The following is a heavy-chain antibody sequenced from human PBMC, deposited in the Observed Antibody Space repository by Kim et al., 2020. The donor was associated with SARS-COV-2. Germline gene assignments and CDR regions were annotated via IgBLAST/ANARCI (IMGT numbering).Heavy chain of an antibody. V-gene: IGHV3-21*01. CDR2: ISSSSSYL. CDR3: YSFDYYCGMVV. CDR1: GFTFSSYS. J-gene: IGHJ6*01. Sequence: GGSLRLSCAASGFTFSSYSMNWVRQAPGKGLEWVSSISSSSSYLYSAYAKGGLITISRDNTNNLLHQQKNLLGADAAAVYYCYSFDYYCGMVVWWRGTTV. D-gene: IGHD2-15*01.